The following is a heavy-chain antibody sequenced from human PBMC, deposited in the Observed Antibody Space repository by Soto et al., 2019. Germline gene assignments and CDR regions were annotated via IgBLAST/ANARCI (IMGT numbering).Heavy chain of an antibody. CDR2: ISSSSSYI. CDR3: ARDRTPQLASYGMDV. Sequence: GGSLRLSCAASGFTFSSYSMNWVRQAPGKGLEWVSSISSSSSYIYYGDSVKGRFTNSRDNAKNSLYLQMNSLRAEDTAVYYCARDRTPQLASYGMDVWGQGTTVTVSS. J-gene: IGHJ6*02. V-gene: IGHV3-21*01. D-gene: IGHD6-6*01. CDR1: GFTFSSYS.